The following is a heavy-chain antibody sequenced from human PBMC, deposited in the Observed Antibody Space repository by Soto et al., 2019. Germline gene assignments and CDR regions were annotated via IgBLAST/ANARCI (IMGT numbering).Heavy chain of an antibody. V-gene: IGHV3-30-3*01. CDR3: ARPHYDSSGYYSDYYYYGMDV. CDR1: GFTFSSYA. J-gene: IGHJ6*02. Sequence: GGSLRLSCAASGFTFSSYAMHWVRQAPGKGLEWVAVISYDGSNKYYADSVKGRFTISRDNSKNTLYLQMNSLRAEDTAVYYCARPHYDSSGYYSDYYYYGMDVWGQGTTVTVSS. D-gene: IGHD3-22*01. CDR2: ISYDGSNK.